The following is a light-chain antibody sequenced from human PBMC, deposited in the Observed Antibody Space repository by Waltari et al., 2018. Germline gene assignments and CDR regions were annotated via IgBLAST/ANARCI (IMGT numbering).Light chain of an antibody. CDR2: AAT. J-gene: IGKJ1*01. Sequence: DIQMTQSPSSLSTSVGDRVTIACRTSQSIGTYLNWHQQRPGRAPKLLIYAATTLQIEVPSRFSGTGSGTDFSLAINSLQPEDFATYYCQQSFSSPWTFGQGTKVEIK. CDR3: QQSFSSPWT. V-gene: IGKV1-39*01. CDR1: QSIGTY.